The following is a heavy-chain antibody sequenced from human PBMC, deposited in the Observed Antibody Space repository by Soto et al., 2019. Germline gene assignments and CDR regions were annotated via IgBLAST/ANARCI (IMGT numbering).Heavy chain of an antibody. V-gene: IGHV4-61*01. CDR2: TFHLGKA. CDR1: GASVNSANFH. CDR3: ARFHDS. J-gene: IGHJ4*02. Sequence: QVQLQESGPGLVKPSETLSLTCTVSGASVNSANFHWRWIRQPPGKGLEWIGYTFHLGKANYNPSLKSRVTISIDASMNQFSLNLRSVTASYTAMDYCARFHDSWGPGVLVTVSS.